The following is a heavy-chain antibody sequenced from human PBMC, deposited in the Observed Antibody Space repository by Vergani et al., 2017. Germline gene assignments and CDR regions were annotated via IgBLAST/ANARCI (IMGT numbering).Heavy chain of an antibody. CDR1: GFSFSTYA. Sequence: EVQLLESGGGLAQPGGSLRLSCVASGFSFSTYAMTWVRQAPGKGVEWVSSIGGSVGSGGENYSGSVKGRFTSSRDDSKNILYLQMDSLRAADTALYFCAKPYYTSSWGTWFDTWGQGTLVTVSS. D-gene: IGHD3-16*01. J-gene: IGHJ5*02. CDR3: AKPYYTSSWGTWFDT. CDR2: IGGSVGSGGE. V-gene: IGHV3-23*01.